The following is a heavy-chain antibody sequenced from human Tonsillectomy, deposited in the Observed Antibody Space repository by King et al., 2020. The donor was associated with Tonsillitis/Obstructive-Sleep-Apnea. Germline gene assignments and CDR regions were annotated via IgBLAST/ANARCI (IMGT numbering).Heavy chain of an antibody. CDR3: ARQEVVPRSYYYNYMDV. Sequence: VQLVQSGAEVKKPGSSVKVSCKASGGTFSSDTISWVRQAPGQGLELMGGIIPTFGTTNYAQNFQGRVTITADESTSTAYMELSSLRSEDTAVYYCARQEVVPRSYYYNYMDVWGKGTTVTVSS. CDR1: GGTFSSDT. CDR2: IIPTFGTT. D-gene: IGHD2-2*01. V-gene: IGHV1-69*12. J-gene: IGHJ6*03.